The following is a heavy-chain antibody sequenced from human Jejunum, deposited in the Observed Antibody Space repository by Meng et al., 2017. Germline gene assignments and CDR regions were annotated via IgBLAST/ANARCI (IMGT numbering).Heavy chain of an antibody. D-gene: IGHD4-11*01. CDR3: ARGSTGNYDD. J-gene: IGHJ4*02. CDR2: IYSSGGT. V-gene: IGHV4-59*07. CDR1: GGSISGSY. Sequence: QVQLQEPGPGLVKPSDTLSLTCTVSGGSISGSYWSWIRQSPGKGLQWIGYIYSSGGTDYNPSLRSRVSMSVDTSRNQFSLELNSVTSADTAVYHCARGSTGNYDDWGQGTLVTVSS.